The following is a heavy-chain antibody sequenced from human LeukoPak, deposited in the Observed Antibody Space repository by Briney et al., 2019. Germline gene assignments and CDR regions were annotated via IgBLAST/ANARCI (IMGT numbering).Heavy chain of an antibody. D-gene: IGHD6-19*01. CDR3: ARRGHGEQWLVRAWDY. CDR1: GFTFSSYW. V-gene: IGHV3-7*01. CDR2: IKQDGSEK. J-gene: IGHJ4*02. Sequence: GGSLRLSCAASGFTFSSYWMSWVRQAPGKGLEWVANIKQDGSEKYYVDSVKGRFTISRDNAKNSLYLQMNSLRAEDTAVYYCARRGHGEQWLVRAWDYWGQGTLVTVSS.